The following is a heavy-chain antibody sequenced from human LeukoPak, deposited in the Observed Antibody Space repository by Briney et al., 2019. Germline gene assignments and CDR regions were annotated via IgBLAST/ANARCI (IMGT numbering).Heavy chain of an antibody. Sequence: GGSLGLSCTASAFAFSNHAMSWVRQAPGKGLEWVSSISISGGTTYYADSVKGRFTISRVYSKSTLYLQMNNLRADDTAVYYCANEIRPNDYWGQGTLVTVSS. CDR1: AFAFSNHA. CDR3: ANEIRPNDY. D-gene: IGHD4-17*01. V-gene: IGHV3-23*01. J-gene: IGHJ4*02. CDR2: ISISGGTT.